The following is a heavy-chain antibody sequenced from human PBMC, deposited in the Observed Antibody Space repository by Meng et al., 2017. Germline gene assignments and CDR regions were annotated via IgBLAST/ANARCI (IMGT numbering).Heavy chain of an antibody. V-gene: IGHV3-30*01. D-gene: IGHD3-10*01. Sequence: QVQLVGYGGGVVQPWGSLRLSCPASGFTLSSYAVPWVRQAPGKGLEWVAVISYDGSNKYYADSVKGRFTISRDNSKNTLYLQMNSLGAEDTAVYYCAFSYGSGSYNYWGQGTLVTVSS. CDR2: ISYDGSNK. CDR1: GFTLSSYA. J-gene: IGHJ4*02. CDR3: AFSYGSGSYNY.